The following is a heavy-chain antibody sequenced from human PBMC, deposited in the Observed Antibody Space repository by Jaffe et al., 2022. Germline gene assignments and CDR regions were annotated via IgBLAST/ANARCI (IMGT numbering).Heavy chain of an antibody. V-gene: IGHV3-30*02. CDR2: IRYDGSNK. CDR3: AKDLYYYGSGEYFDY. D-gene: IGHD3-10*01. CDR1: GFTFSSYG. J-gene: IGHJ4*02. Sequence: QVQLVESGGGVVQPGGSLRLSCAASGFTFSSYGMHWVRQAPGKGLEWVAFIRYDGSNKYYADSVKGRFTISRDNSKNTLYLQMNSLRAEDTAVYYCAKDLYYYGSGEYFDYWGQGTLVTVSS.